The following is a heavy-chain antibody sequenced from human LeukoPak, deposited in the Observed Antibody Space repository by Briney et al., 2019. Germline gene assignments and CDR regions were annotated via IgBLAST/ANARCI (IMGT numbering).Heavy chain of an antibody. V-gene: IGHV4-38-2*02. CDR1: GYSISSGYQ. Sequence: SETLSLTCSVSGYSISSGYQWGWIRQPPGKGLEWIGSIHHSGSTYYNPSLNSRISISIDTSKNQFSLKLSSVTAADTAVYYCARSLYYYGSDSFDIWGQGTMVTVSS. CDR2: IHHSGST. D-gene: IGHD3-10*01. CDR3: ARSLYYYGSDSFDI. J-gene: IGHJ3*02.